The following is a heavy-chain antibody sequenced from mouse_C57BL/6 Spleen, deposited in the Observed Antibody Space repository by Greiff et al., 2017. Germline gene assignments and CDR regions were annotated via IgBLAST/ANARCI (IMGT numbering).Heavy chain of an antibody. CDR2: ISSGSSTI. Sequence: EVQLQQSGGGLVKPGGSLKLSCAASGFTFSDYGMHWVRQAPEKGLEWVAYISSGSSTIYYADTVKGRFTISRDNAKNTLFLQMTSLRSEDTAMYYCARRWGFAYWGQGTLVTVSA. CDR3: ARRWGFAY. CDR1: GFTFSDYG. D-gene: IGHD1-1*02. J-gene: IGHJ3*01. V-gene: IGHV5-17*01.